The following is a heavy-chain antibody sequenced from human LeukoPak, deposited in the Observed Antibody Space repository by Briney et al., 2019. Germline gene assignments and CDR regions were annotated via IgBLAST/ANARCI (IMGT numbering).Heavy chain of an antibody. V-gene: IGHV4-34*01. J-gene: IGHJ5*02. Sequence: SETLSLTSAVYGGSFSGYYWSWIRQPPGKGLEWIGEINHSGSTNYNPSLKSQVTISVDTSKNQFSLKLSSVTAADTAVYYCAIHIVVVPAAKKKNWFDPWGQGTLVTVSS. D-gene: IGHD2-2*01. CDR1: GGSFSGYY. CDR3: AIHIVVVPAAKKKNWFDP. CDR2: INHSGST.